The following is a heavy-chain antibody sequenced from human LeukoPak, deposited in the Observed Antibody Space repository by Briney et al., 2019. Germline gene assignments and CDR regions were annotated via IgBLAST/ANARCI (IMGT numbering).Heavy chain of an antibody. D-gene: IGHD2-2*02. CDR1: GYTFTGYY. CDR2: INPNSGGT. CDR3: ARRYCSSTSCYTADFDY. Sequence: GASVKVSCKASGYTFTGYYMHWVRQAPGQGLEWMGWINPNSGGTNYAQKFQGRVTMTRDTFISTAYMELSRLRSDDTAVYYCARRYCSSTSCYTADFDYWGQGTLVTVSS. V-gene: IGHV1-2*02. J-gene: IGHJ4*02.